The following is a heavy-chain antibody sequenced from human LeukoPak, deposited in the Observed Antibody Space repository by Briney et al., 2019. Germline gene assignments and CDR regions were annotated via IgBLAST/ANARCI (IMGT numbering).Heavy chain of an antibody. D-gene: IGHD2-15*01. CDR1: GFTFSDYY. CDR3: ARDKGCSGGSCYSTDAFDI. J-gene: IGHJ3*02. Sequence: GGSLRLSCAASGFTFSDYYMSWIRQAPGKGLEWVSYISSSGSTIYYADSVKGRFTISRDNAKNSLYLQMNSLRAEDTAVYFCARDKGCSGGSCYSTDAFDIWGQGAMVTVSS. V-gene: IGHV3-11*01. CDR2: ISSSGSTI.